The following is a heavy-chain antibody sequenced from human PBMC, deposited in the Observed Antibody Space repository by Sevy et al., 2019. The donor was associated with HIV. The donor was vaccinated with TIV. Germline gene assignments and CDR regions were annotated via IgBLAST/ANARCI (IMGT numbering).Heavy chain of an antibody. Sequence: GGSLRLSCAASGFTFTSYGMQWVRQAPGKGLEWVAVIWNDGSNKYYADSVKGRFTTSRDNSSNTLYLQMNSLRAEDTAVYYCARDVRGEGIRPGHLDYWGQGTLVTVSS. CDR3: ARDVRGEGIRPGHLDY. V-gene: IGHV3-33*01. CDR1: GFTFTSYG. J-gene: IGHJ4*02. D-gene: IGHD3-10*02. CDR2: IWNDGSNK.